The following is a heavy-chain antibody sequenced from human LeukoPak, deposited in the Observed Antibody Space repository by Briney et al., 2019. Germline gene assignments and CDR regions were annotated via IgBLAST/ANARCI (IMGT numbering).Heavy chain of an antibody. V-gene: IGHV5-51*01. Sequence: RPGESLKISCKGSGYSFTIYWIGWVRQMPGKGLEWMGIIYPGDSDTRYSPSFQGQVTISADKSISTAYLQWSSLKASDTAMYYCARSNGYDFWSPHAFDIWGQGTMVTVSS. J-gene: IGHJ3*02. CDR1: GYSFTIYW. CDR2: IYPGDSDT. D-gene: IGHD3-3*01. CDR3: ARSNGYDFWSPHAFDI.